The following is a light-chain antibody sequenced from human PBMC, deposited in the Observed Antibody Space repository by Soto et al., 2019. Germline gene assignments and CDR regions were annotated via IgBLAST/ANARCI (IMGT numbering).Light chain of an antibody. J-gene: IGKJ5*01. CDR3: QQSYTAHSIT. V-gene: IGKV1-39*01. CDR1: QSISSS. Sequence: DIQMTQSPSSLSASVGDKVTISCRASQSISSSLNWYQQKSGKAPNLLIYGVSRLQAGVPSRFSGSGSGTDFTLSISSLQPEDFATYYCQQSYTAHSITFGQGTRLEIK. CDR2: GVS.